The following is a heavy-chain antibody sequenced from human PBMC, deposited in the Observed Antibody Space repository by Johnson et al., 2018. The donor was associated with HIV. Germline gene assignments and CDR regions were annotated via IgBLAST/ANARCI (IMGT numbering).Heavy chain of an antibody. CDR1: GFTFSSYA. CDR2: ISYDGSNK. Sequence: QVQLVESGGGVVQPGGSLRLSCAASGFTFSSYAMHWVRQAPGKGLEWVAVISYDGSNKYYADSVKGRFTISRDNSKNTLYLQMNSLRAEDTAVYYCARRYSGMVQGRDAFDIWGQGTMVTVSS. V-gene: IGHV3-30*04. CDR3: ARRYSGMVQGRDAFDI. D-gene: IGHD3-10*01. J-gene: IGHJ3*02.